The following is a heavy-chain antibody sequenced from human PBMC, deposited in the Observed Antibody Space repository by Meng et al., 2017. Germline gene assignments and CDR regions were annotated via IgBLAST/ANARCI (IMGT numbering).Heavy chain of an antibody. CDR2: INPNSGNT. CDR3: ARGLRGYYYGLGAFDI. CDR1: GYTFTGYY. Sequence: QVQLVQSGAEVKKPGASVKVSCKASGYTFTGYYMHWVRQAPGQGLEWMGRINPNSGNTGYAQKFQGRVTITRNTSISTAYMELSSLRSEDTAVYYCARGLRGYYYGLGAFDIWGQGTMVTVSS. V-gene: IGHV1-8*03. J-gene: IGHJ3*02. D-gene: IGHD3-22*01.